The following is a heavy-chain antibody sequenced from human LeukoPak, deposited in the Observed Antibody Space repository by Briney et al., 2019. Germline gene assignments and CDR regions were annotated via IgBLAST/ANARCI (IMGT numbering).Heavy chain of an antibody. J-gene: IGHJ3*02. Sequence: PSQTLSLTCAVSGDSVSGGGYYWTWIRQHPGKGLEWIGYISNSGTTSYSPSLKSRVSISVDTSNNQFSLRLSSVTAADTAVYYCARDVVVTSSPDAFDIWGQGTMVTVSS. CDR2: ISNSGTT. V-gene: IGHV4-31*11. D-gene: IGHD2-21*02. CDR3: ARDVVVTSSPDAFDI. CDR1: GDSVSGGGYY.